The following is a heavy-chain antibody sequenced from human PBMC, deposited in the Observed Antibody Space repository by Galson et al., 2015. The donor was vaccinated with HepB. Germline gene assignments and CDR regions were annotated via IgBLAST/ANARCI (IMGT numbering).Heavy chain of an antibody. CDR3: ARLQAEDRSGPVYFYYHGMDV. CDR2: ISSDTTYI. D-gene: IGHD6-25*01. Sequence: SLRLSCAASGFTFSTYTMNWVRQAPGKGLEWVASISSDTTYIYDADSVKGRFTISRDNARNSLYLQMNSLRAEDTAVYYCARLQAEDRSGPVYFYYHGMDVWGQGTTVTVSS. J-gene: IGHJ6*02. CDR1: GFTFSTYT. V-gene: IGHV3-21*01.